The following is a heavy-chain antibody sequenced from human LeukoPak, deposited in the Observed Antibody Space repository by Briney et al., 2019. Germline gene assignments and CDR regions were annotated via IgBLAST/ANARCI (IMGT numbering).Heavy chain of an antibody. CDR1: GGSISSYY. V-gene: IGHV4-59*01. Sequence: PSETLSLTCTVSGGSISSYYWSWILQPPGKGLEWIGYIYYSGSTNYNPSLKSRVTISVDTSKNQFSLKLSSVTAADTAVYYCARATYSSGWDYWGQGTLVTVSS. J-gene: IGHJ4*02. CDR3: ARATYSSGWDY. CDR2: IYYSGST. D-gene: IGHD6-19*01.